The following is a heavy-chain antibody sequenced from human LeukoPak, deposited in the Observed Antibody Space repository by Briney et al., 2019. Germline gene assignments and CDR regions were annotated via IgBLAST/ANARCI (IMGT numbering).Heavy chain of an antibody. CDR1: GFTFSSYW. CDR2: INTDGSTT. CDR3: AAVTTAD. D-gene: IGHD4-17*01. Sequence: PGGSLRLSCAASGFTFSSYWMYWVRQAPGKGLVWASRINTDGSTTNYADSVKGRFTISRDNAKNTLYLQMNSLRAEDTAVYYCAAVTTADWGPGTLVTVSS. J-gene: IGHJ4*02. V-gene: IGHV3-74*01.